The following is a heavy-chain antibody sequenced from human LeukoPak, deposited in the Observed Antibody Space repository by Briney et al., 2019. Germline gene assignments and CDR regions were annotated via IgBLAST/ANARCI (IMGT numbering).Heavy chain of an antibody. CDR2: ISSSGSTI. D-gene: IGHD2-15*01. J-gene: IGHJ4*02. CDR1: GFTFSSYE. V-gene: IGHV3-48*03. Sequence: GGSLRLSCAASGFTFSSYEMNWARQAPGKGLEWVSYISSSGSTIYYADSVKGRFTISRDNAKNSLYLQMNSLRAEDTAVYYCARGSIVVVVAARGLMDYRGQGTLVTVSS. CDR3: ARGSIVVVVAARGLMDY.